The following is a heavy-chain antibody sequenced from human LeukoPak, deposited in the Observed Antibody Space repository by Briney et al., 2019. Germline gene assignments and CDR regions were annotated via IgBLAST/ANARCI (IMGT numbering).Heavy chain of an antibody. CDR2: IYHSGST. Sequence: SETLSLTCAVYSGSFSGYYWSWIRQPPGKGLEWIGEIYHSGSTNYNPSLKSRVTISADTSKNQFSLKLSSVTAADTAVYYCARGFATMVRGVVLDFWGQGTLVTVSS. CDR1: SGSFSGYY. D-gene: IGHD3-10*01. J-gene: IGHJ4*02. V-gene: IGHV4-34*01. CDR3: ARGFATMVRGVVLDF.